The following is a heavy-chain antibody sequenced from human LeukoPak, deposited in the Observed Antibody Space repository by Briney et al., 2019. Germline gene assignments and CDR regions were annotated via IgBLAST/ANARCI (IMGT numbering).Heavy chain of an antibody. D-gene: IGHD5-24*01. Sequence: GGSLRLSCAASGFTFSIYRMNWVRQAPGKCLEWVSSISSGSSYIYYADSAKGRFTISRDNAKNSQYLQMNSLRAEDTAVYYCARDPDGSEAYFDYWGQGTLVTVSS. CDR2: ISSGSSYI. CDR1: GFTFSIYR. J-gene: IGHJ4*02. V-gene: IGHV3-21*01. CDR3: ARDPDGSEAYFDY.